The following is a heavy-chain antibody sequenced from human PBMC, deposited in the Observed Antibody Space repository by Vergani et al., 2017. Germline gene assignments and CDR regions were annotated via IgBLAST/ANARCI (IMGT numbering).Heavy chain of an antibody. CDR3: ARGRRVTTHYYYYYMDV. CDR1: GFTFSSYG. V-gene: IGHV3-30*03. D-gene: IGHD4-17*01. CDR2: ISYDGSNK. Sequence: VQLVESGGGLVQPGRSLRLSCAASGFTFSSYGMHWVRQAPGKGLEWVAVISYDGSNKYYADSVKGRFTVSRDNSKNTLYLQMNSLRADDTAVYYCARGRRVTTHYYYYYMDVWGKGTTVTVSS. J-gene: IGHJ6*03.